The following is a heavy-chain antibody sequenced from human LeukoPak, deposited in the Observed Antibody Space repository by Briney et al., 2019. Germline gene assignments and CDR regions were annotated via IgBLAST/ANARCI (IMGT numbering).Heavy chain of an antibody. D-gene: IGHD6-13*01. CDR2: IKSKTDGGTT. CDR1: GFTFSNAW. CDR3: TTDNTPTIAAAGPSYYYYYYGMDV. Sequence: GGSLRLSCAASGFTFSNAWMSWVRQAPGKGLEWVGRIKSKTDGGTTDYAAPVKGRFTISRDDSKNTLYLQMNSLKTEDTAVYYCTTDNTPTIAAAGPSYYYYYYGMDVWGQGTTVTVSS. V-gene: IGHV3-15*01. J-gene: IGHJ6*02.